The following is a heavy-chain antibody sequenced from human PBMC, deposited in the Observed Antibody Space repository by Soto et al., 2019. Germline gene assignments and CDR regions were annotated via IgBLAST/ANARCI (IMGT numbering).Heavy chain of an antibody. V-gene: IGHV3-20*04. Sequence: PGGSLRLSCAASGFTFSSYAMSWVRQAPGKGLEWVSGINWNGGSTAYADSVKGRFTISRDNAKNSLYLQMNSLRAEDTALYYCVRGRLTADYWGQGALVTVSS. CDR1: GFTFSSYA. CDR3: VRGRLTADY. CDR2: INWNGGST. J-gene: IGHJ4*02. D-gene: IGHD1-20*01.